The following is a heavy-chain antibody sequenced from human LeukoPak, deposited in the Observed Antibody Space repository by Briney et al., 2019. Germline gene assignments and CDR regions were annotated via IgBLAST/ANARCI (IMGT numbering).Heavy chain of an antibody. J-gene: IGHJ4*02. D-gene: IGHD4-17*01. CDR1: GFTFSRFA. CDR3: AREHYGDLFFDY. V-gene: IGHV3-30*09. CDR2: ISYDGSNK. Sequence: GGSLRLSCAASGFTFSRFAMHWVRQAPGKGLEWVAVISYDGSNKYYADSVKGRFAISRDNSKNTLYLQMNSLRAEDTAVYNCAREHYGDLFFDYWGQGTLVTVSS.